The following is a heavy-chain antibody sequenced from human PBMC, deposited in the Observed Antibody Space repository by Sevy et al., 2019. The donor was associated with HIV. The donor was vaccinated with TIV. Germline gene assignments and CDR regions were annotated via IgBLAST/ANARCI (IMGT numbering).Heavy chain of an antibody. Sequence: ASVKVSCKASGYTFTSYGISWVRQAPGQGLEWMGWISAYNGNTNYAQKLQGRVTMTTDTSTSTAYMELRSLRSDDTAVYYCARRIMRLQSGSHGMDVWGQGTTVTVSS. CDR1: GYTFTSYG. CDR2: ISAYNGNT. D-gene: IGHD3-16*01. J-gene: IGHJ6*02. V-gene: IGHV1-18*01. CDR3: ARRIMRLQSGSHGMDV.